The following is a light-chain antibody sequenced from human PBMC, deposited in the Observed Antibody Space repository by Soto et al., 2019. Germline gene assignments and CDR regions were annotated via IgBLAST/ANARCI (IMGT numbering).Light chain of an antibody. CDR3: QQYGIWAIT. V-gene: IGKV3-20*01. Sequence: ELVLTQSPDTLSLSPGERATLSCRASQTVSSTYLTWFQQQPGQAPRLLIYGTSSRATGIPDRFSASGSGTDFTFPISRLEPKDFAVYYCQQYGIWAITLGQGTPLEI. J-gene: IGKJ5*01. CDR1: QTVSSTY. CDR2: GTS.